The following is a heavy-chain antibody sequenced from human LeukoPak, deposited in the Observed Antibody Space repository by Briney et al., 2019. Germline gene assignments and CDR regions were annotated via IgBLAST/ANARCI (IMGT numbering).Heavy chain of an antibody. CDR3: ARDEGLLAVAGFWVSAFDI. CDR2: ISSSSSHI. CDR1: GFTFSSYS. Sequence: GGSLRLSCAASGFTFSSYSMNWVRQGPGKGLEWVSSISSSSSHIYYADSVKGRFTISRDNADNSLYLQMNSLRAEDTAVYYCARDEGLLAVAGFWVSAFDIWGQGTMVTVSS. D-gene: IGHD6-19*01. V-gene: IGHV3-21*01. J-gene: IGHJ3*02.